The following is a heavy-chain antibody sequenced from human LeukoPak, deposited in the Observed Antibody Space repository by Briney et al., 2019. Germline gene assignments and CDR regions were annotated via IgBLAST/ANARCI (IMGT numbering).Heavy chain of an antibody. Sequence: SQTLSLTCTGSGGSISSGDYYWSWIRQPPGKRLEWIGYIYYSGSTYYNPSLQSRVTISVDTSKNQFSLKLSAVNAADTAVYYCARRIAAAGELEDYGMDVWGQGTTVTVSS. D-gene: IGHD6-13*01. CDR3: ARRIAAAGELEDYGMDV. J-gene: IGHJ6*02. CDR2: IYYSGST. CDR1: GGSISSGDYY. V-gene: IGHV4-30-4*01.